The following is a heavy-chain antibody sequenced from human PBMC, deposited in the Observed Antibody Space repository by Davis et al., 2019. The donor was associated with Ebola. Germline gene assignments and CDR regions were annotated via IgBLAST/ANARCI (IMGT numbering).Heavy chain of an antibody. Sequence: MPSETLSLTCTVSGGSVSSGSYYWSWIRQPPGKGLEWIGYIYYSGSTNYNPSLKSRVTISVDTSKNQFSLKLSSVTAADTAVYYCARVPLIAAAGAYYYYYVMDVWGQGTTVTVSS. D-gene: IGHD6-13*01. CDR3: ARVPLIAAAGAYYYYYVMDV. V-gene: IGHV4-61*01. CDR2: IYYSGST. J-gene: IGHJ6*02. CDR1: GGSVSSGSYY.